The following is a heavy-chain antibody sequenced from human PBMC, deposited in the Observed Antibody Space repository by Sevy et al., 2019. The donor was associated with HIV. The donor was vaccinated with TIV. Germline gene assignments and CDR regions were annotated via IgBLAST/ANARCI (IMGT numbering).Heavy chain of an antibody. V-gene: IGHV3-30-3*01. CDR2: ISYDGSNK. J-gene: IGHJ4*02. CDR1: GFTFSSYA. D-gene: IGHD5-18*01. Sequence: GGCLRLSCAASGFTFSSYAMHWVRQAPGKGLEWVAVISYDGSNKYYADSVKGRFTISRDNSKNTLYLQMNSLRAEDTAVYYCARASLPRGIQLWLRGGDFDYWGQGTLVTVSS. CDR3: ARASLPRGIQLWLRGGDFDY.